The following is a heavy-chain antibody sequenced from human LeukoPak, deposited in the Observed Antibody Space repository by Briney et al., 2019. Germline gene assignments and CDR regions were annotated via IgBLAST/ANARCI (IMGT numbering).Heavy chain of an antibody. Sequence: GGSLRLSCAASGFTVSSNYMSWVRQAPGKGLEWVSVIYSGGSTYYADSVKGRFTISRGNSKNTLYLQMNSLRAEDTAVYYCARDGREITGTPYYYYGMDVWGQGTTVTVSS. CDR3: ARDGREITGTPYYYYGMDV. D-gene: IGHD1-7*01. J-gene: IGHJ6*02. CDR1: GFTVSSNY. CDR2: IYSGGST. V-gene: IGHV3-66*01.